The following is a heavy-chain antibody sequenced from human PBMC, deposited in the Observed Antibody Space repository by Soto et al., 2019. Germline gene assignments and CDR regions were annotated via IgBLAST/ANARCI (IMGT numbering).Heavy chain of an antibody. CDR1: GFTFSDHH. CDR2: ARDKANSHTT. Sequence: EVQLVESGEGLVQPGGSLRLSCVASGFTFSDHHMDWVRQTPGKVLGWVGRARDKANSHTTEYAASVRGRATISRYDSKNSLYLQIDSLKTEDSAVYYCVSVPSTVTSDSYYYYGLDVWGQGTTVTVAS. J-gene: IGHJ6*02. V-gene: IGHV3-72*01. D-gene: IGHD4-17*01. CDR3: VSVPSTVTSDSYYYYGLDV.